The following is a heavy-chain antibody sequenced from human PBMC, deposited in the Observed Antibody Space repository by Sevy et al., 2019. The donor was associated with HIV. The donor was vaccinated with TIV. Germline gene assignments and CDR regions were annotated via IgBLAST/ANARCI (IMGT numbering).Heavy chain of an antibody. CDR1: GFSFSNFG. CDR3: AKALVRVFYGDSIFFDY. Sequence: GESLKISCAASGFSFSNFGMSWVRQAPRKGLEWVVAISGSGGSTFYADSVKGRFIISRDNSKNTLYLQMSSLRAEDTAVYYCAKALVRVFYGDSIFFDYWGQGTLVTVSS. D-gene: IGHD4-17*01. J-gene: IGHJ4*02. CDR2: ISGSGGST. V-gene: IGHV3-23*01.